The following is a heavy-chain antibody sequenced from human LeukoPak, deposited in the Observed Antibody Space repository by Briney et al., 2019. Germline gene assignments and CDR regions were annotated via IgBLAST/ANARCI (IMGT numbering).Heavy chain of an antibody. CDR3: ARHVQITVSAQTRLDF. CDR2: IYYSGST. V-gene: IGHV4-39*01. CDR1: GGSISSIGYY. D-gene: IGHD4-17*01. Sequence: SETLSLTCTVSGGSISSIGYYWGWIRQPPRKGLEWIGTIYYSGSTYYNPSLKSRVTISVDTSKNQFSLKVSSVTAADTAIYYCARHVQITVSAQTRLDFWSQGTLVTVSS. J-gene: IGHJ4*02.